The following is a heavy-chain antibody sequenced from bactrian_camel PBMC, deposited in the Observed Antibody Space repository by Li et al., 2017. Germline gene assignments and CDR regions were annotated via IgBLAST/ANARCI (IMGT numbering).Heavy chain of an antibody. J-gene: IGHJ4*01. CDR2: IDSDGRT. CDR1: GYTLPMN. Sequence: HVQLVESGGGSVQAGGFLRLSCVASGYTLPMNMGWFRRAPGKEREGVAQIDSDGRTTYASSTKGRATIFKDSAKNTLYLQMNSLKPEDTAMYYCTKGWGSPGNLRGQGTQVTVS. V-gene: IGHV3S53*01. D-gene: IGHD5*01. CDR3: TKGWGSPGNL.